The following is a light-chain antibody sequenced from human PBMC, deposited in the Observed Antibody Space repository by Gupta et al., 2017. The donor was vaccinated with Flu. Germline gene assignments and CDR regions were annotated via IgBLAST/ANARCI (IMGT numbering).Light chain of an antibody. CDR2: HAS. V-gene: IGKV1-33*01. CDR1: QDISNF. Sequence: DILIRQSPSSLSTSVGDRVTITCQANQDISNFLNWYQQKPGRAPNLLIQHASNLETGVPSRFSGSGSGTDFNFTISGLQPEEVATYCCQQDYVLPITFAQGTRVEIK. CDR3: QQDYVLPIT. J-gene: IGKJ5*01.